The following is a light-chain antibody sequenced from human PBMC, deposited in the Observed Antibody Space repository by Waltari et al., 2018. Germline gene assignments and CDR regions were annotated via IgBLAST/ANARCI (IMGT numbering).Light chain of an antibody. Sequence: QSVLTQPPSASGTPGQRVTISCSGSSSNIGSNTVNCYQQLPGTAPKLLIYSNNQRPSGVPDRFSGSKSGTSASLAISGLQSEDEADYYCAAWDDSLNGDVVFGGGTKLTVL. CDR2: SNN. J-gene: IGLJ2*01. V-gene: IGLV1-44*01. CDR1: SSNIGSNT. CDR3: AAWDDSLNGDVV.